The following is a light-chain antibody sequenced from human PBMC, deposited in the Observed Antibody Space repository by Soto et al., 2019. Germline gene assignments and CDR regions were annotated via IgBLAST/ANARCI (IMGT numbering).Light chain of an antibody. Sequence: QSVLTQSPSASASLGASVRLTCTLSSGHSSYAIAWHQQQPEKGPRYLMNLNSDGSHSKGDGIPDRFSGSSSGAERYLTISSLQSEDEADYYCQTWGTGIRGLGGGTKVTV. CDR2: LNSDGSH. J-gene: IGLJ2*01. CDR1: SGHSSYA. V-gene: IGLV4-69*01. CDR3: QTWGTGIRG.